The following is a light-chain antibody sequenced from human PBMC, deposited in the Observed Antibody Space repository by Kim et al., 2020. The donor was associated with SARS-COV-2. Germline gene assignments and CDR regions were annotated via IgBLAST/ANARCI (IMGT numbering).Light chain of an antibody. CDR1: QTISNY. CDR2: AAS. Sequence: DIQMTQSPSSLSASVGDRVTITCRASQTISNYLNWYQQKPGKAPKLLIFAASSLQSGVPSRFSGSGSGTEFTLTMSSLQPEDFASYFCQQGYRTPYTFGQGTKLE. J-gene: IGKJ2*01. V-gene: IGKV1-39*01. CDR3: QQGYRTPYT.